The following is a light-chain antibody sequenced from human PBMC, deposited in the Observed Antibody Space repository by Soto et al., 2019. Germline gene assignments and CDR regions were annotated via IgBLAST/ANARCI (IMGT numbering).Light chain of an antibody. CDR1: QSISSN. J-gene: IGKJ1*01. Sequence: EIVMTRSLATLSVSPGERATLSCRASQSISSNLAWYQQKPGQAPRLLIYGASTRATGIPARFSGSGSGTEFTLTISSLQSEDFAVYYCQQYNNWPPRWTFGQGTKVDIK. CDR3: QQYNNWPPRWT. V-gene: IGKV3-15*01. CDR2: GAS.